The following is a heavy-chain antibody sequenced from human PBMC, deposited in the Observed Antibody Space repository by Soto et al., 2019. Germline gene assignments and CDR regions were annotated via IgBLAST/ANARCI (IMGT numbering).Heavy chain of an antibody. CDR2: ISSSSSTI. J-gene: IGHJ4*02. D-gene: IGHD3-3*01. CDR3: ARPYYDFWSGYYSTDY. V-gene: IGHV3-48*01. Sequence: GSLRLSCAASGFTFSSYSMNWVRQAPGKGLEWVSYISSSSSTIYYADSVKGRFTISRDNAKNSLYLQMNSLRAEDTAVYYCARPYYDFWSGYYSTDYWGQGTLVTVSS. CDR1: GFTFSSYS.